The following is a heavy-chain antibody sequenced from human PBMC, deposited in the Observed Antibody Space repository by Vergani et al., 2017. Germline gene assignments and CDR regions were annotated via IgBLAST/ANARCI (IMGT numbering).Heavy chain of an antibody. CDR3: AKDTIGTGFDY. CDR2: ISWNCGSI. Sequence: EVQLVESGGGLVQPGRSLRLSCAASGFTFDDYAMHWVRQAPGKGLEWVSGISWNCGSIGYADSVKGRVTISRDNAKNSLYLQMNSLRAEDTALYYCAKDTIGTGFDYWGQGTLVTVSS. CDR1: GFTFDDYA. V-gene: IGHV3-9*01. D-gene: IGHD1-14*01. J-gene: IGHJ4*02.